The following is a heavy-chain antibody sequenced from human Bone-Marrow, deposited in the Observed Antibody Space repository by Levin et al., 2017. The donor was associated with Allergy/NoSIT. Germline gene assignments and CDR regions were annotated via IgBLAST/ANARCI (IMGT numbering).Heavy chain of an antibody. J-gene: IGHJ4*02. V-gene: IGHV3-48*03. CDR1: GFPLSSPE. Sequence: LSLTCAASGFPLSSPEMNWVRQAPGKGLEWISYISSSSSSMYYVDSVKGRFTISRDNAKNSLYLQMHSLRAEDTAVYFCARATSSWYPIDYWGQGTLVTVSS. CDR3: ARATSSWYPIDY. D-gene: IGHD6-13*01. CDR2: ISSSSSSM.